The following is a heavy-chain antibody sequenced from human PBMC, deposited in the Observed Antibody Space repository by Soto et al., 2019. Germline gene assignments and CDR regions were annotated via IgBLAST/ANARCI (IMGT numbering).Heavy chain of an antibody. CDR3: AKGSPPPGVRNVRFDY. Sequence: GGSLRLSCVASGFTFSKYAMSWVRQAPGKGLEWVAAISSSGYNTYYPDSVKGRFTISRENSKNTLVLQMGSLGAEDTAVYYCAKGSPPPGVRNVRFDYWGQGTLVTVSS. J-gene: IGHJ4*02. CDR1: GFTFSKYA. D-gene: IGHD3-10*01. V-gene: IGHV3-23*01. CDR2: ISSSGYNT.